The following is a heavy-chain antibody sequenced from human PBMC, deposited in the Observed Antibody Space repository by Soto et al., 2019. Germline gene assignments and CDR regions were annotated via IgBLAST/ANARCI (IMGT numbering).Heavy chain of an antibody. CDR2: ISAYNGNT. V-gene: IGHV1-18*01. CDR1: GYTISSYG. J-gene: IGHJ6*02. CDR3: ARASSSWYHYYGMDV. Sequence: QVQLVQSGAEVKKPGASVKVSCKASGYTISSYGISWVRQAPGQGLEWMGWISAYNGNTNYAQKLQGRVTMTTDTSTSTAYMELRSLRSDDTAVYYCARASSSWYHYYGMDVWGQGTTVTVSS. D-gene: IGHD6-13*01.